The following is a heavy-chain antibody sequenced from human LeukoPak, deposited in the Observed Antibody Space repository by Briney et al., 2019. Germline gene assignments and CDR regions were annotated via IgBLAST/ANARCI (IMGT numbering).Heavy chain of an antibody. CDR3: ARAVNYYDSSGYYYDR. D-gene: IGHD3-22*01. V-gene: IGHV4-4*09. Sequence: SETLSLTCTVSGGSISSYYWSWIRQPPGKGLEWIGYIYTSGSTNYNPSLKSRVTISVDTSKNQFSLKLSSVTAADTAVYYCARAVNYYDSSGYYYDRWGQGTLVTVSS. J-gene: IGHJ5*02. CDR1: GGSISSYY. CDR2: IYTSGST.